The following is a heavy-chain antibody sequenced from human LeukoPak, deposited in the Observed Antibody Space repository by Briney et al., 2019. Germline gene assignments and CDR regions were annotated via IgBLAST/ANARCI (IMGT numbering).Heavy chain of an antibody. CDR1: GFTVSSNY. CDR2: IYSGGST. Sequence: PGGSLRLSCAASGFTVSSNYMSWVRQAPGKGLEWVSVIYSGGSTYYADSVKGRFTISRDNSKNTLYLQMNSLRAEDTAVYCCARDVTRPYGMDVWGQGTTVTVSS. D-gene: IGHD3-10*02. V-gene: IGHV3-66*02. J-gene: IGHJ6*02. CDR3: ARDVTRPYGMDV.